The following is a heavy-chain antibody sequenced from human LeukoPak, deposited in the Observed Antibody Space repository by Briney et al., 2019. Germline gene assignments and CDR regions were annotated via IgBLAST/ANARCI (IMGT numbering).Heavy chain of an antibody. Sequence: GASVKVSCKASGYTFTGYYMHWVRQAPGQGLEWMGRINPNSGGTNYAQKFQGRVTMTRDTSISTAYMELSRLRSDDMAVYYCARYSSSWYGGYDYWGQGTLVTVSS. J-gene: IGHJ4*02. D-gene: IGHD6-13*01. CDR1: GYTFTGYY. CDR3: ARYSSSWYGGYDY. V-gene: IGHV1-2*06. CDR2: INPNSGGT.